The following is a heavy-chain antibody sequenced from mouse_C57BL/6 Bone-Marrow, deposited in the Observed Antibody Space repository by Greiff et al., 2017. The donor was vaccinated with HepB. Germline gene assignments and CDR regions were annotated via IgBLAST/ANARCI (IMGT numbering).Heavy chain of an antibody. D-gene: IGHD3-2*02. CDR1: GYAFTNYL. V-gene: IGHV1-54*01. Sequence: VQLQESGAELVRPGTSVKVSCKASGYAFTNYLIEWVKQRPGQGLEWIGVINPGSGGTKYNEKFKGKATLTADKSSSTAYIQLSSLTSEDSAVYFCARGDSSGYPFAYWGKGTLVTVAA. CDR3: ARGDSSGYPFAY. CDR2: INPGSGGT. J-gene: IGHJ3*01.